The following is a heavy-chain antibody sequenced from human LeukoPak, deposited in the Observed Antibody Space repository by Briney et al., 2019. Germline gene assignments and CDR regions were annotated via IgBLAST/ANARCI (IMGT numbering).Heavy chain of an antibody. Sequence: SETLSLTCSVSGYSISSGYYWGWIRQPPGKGLEWIGSIYHSGSTYYNPSLKSRVTISVDTSKKQFSLKLSSVTAADTAVYYCARDPETYCSGGSCYGDAFDIWGQGTMVTVSS. V-gene: IGHV4-38-2*02. D-gene: IGHD2-15*01. CDR1: GYSISSGYY. CDR3: ARDPETYCSGGSCYGDAFDI. J-gene: IGHJ3*02. CDR2: IYHSGST.